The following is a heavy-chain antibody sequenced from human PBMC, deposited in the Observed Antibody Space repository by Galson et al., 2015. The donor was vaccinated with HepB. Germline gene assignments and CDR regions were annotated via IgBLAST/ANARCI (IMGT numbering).Heavy chain of an antibody. V-gene: IGHV1-18*01. Sequence: SVKVSCKATGYTFTSYGISWVRQAPGQGLEWMGWISAYNGNTNYAQKLQGRVTMTTDTSTSTAYMELRSLRSDDTAVYYCARGEEWELNYYYYGMDVWGQGTMVTVSS. CDR2: ISAYNGNT. J-gene: IGHJ6*02. CDR3: ARGEEWELNYYYYGMDV. CDR1: GYTFTSYG. D-gene: IGHD1-26*01.